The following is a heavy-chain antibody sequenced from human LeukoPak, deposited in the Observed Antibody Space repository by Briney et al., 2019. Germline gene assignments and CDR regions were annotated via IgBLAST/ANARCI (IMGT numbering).Heavy chain of an antibody. CDR3: AKGRRSSSSSYDY. CDR2: ISGEGGST. J-gene: IGHJ4*02. Sequence: PVGSLRLSCAASGFTFDDFAMHWVRQAPGKGLEWVSLISGEGGSTYYADSVKGRFTISRDNSKNSLYLQMNTLRSEDTALYYCAKGRRSSSSSYDYWGQGTLVTVSS. V-gene: IGHV3-43*02. D-gene: IGHD6-13*01. CDR1: GFTFDDFA.